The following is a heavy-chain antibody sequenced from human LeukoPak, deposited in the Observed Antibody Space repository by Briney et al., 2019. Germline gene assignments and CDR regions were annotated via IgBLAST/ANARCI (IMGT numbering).Heavy chain of an antibody. CDR3: ARVPLDVVVPGATWLDP. D-gene: IGHD2-2*01. CDR2: ISSSSTTI. J-gene: IGHJ5*02. Sequence: GGSLRLSCAASVFTLRAYEMSWVRQAPGTGLEWVSYISSSSTTINYAHTVKGRFTISTDNAKNSLYLQMSSPRDEETGVYYCARVPLDVVVPGATWLDPRGEGILVTVSS. V-gene: IGHV3-48*03. CDR1: VFTLRAYE.